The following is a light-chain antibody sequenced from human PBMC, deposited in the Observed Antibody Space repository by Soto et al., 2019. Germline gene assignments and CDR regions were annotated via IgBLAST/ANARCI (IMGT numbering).Light chain of an antibody. V-gene: IGKV3-11*01. J-gene: IGKJ1*01. CDR2: DAP. CDR3: QQYNNRWT. Sequence: EVVLTQSPATLSLSPGEIATLSCRASQSVSTFLSWYQQKPGQAPRLLIYDAPNRATGIPDRFSGSGSGTDFTLTISRLETEDFAVYYCQQYNNRWTFGQGTKVDIK. CDR1: QSVSTF.